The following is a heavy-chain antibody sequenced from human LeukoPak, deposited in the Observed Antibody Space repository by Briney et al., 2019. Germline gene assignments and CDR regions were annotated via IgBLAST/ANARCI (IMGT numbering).Heavy chain of an antibody. D-gene: IGHD3-22*01. V-gene: IGHV4-59*01. Sequence: KPSETLSLTCTVSGGSISSYYWSWIRQPPGKGLEWIGYIYYSGSTNYNPSLKSRVTISIDRSKNQFSLKVNSVTAADTAVYYCASAYYDTTGYYYALGYWGQGTLVTVSS. CDR1: GGSISSYY. J-gene: IGHJ4*02. CDR3: ASAYYDTTGYYYALGY. CDR2: IYYSGST.